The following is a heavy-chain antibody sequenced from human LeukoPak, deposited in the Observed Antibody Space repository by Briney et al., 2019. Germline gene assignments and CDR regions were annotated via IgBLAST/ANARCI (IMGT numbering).Heavy chain of an antibody. CDR2: IYHSGST. CDR1: GYSISSGYY. D-gene: IGHD6-13*01. CDR3: ARDCGSSWPRAFDY. J-gene: IGHJ4*02. V-gene: IGHV4-38-2*02. Sequence: KPSETLSLTCTVSGYSISSGYYWGWIRQPPGKGLEWIGSIYHSGSTYYNPSLKSRVTISVDTSKNQFSLKLSSVTVADTAVYYCARDCGSSWPRAFDYWGQGTLVTVSS.